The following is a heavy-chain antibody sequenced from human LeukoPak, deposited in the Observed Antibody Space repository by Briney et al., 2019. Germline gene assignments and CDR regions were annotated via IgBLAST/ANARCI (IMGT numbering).Heavy chain of an antibody. CDR1: GGPFSSYY. CDR3: ARGEYSTSDFYYSGMDV. D-gene: IGHD6-13*01. CDR2: IFYSGST. Sequence: SETLSLTCTVSGGPFSSYYWSWIRQPPGKGLEWIGYIFYSGSTNYNPSLKSRVTISVDTSKNQFSLRVSSVTAADTAVYYCARGEYSTSDFYYSGMDVWGQGTTVTVSS. J-gene: IGHJ6*02. V-gene: IGHV4-59*12.